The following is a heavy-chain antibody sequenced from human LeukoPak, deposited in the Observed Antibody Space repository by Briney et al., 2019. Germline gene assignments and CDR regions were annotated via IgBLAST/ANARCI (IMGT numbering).Heavy chain of an antibody. D-gene: IGHD6-19*01. CDR3: ARWGPKTLSGWDYYYMDV. V-gene: IGHV3-33*01. Sequence: GRSLRLSCAASGFTFSSYGMHWVRQAPGKGLEWVAVIWYDGSNKYYADSVKGRFTISRDNSKNTLYLQMNSLRAEDTAVYYCARWGPKTLSGWDYYYMDVWGKGTTVTVSS. J-gene: IGHJ6*03. CDR2: IWYDGSNK. CDR1: GFTFSSYG.